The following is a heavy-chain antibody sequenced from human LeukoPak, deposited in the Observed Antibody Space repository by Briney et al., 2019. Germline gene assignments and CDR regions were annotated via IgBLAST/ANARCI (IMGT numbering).Heavy chain of an antibody. V-gene: IGHV5-51*01. Sequence: GESLKISCKGSGYSFTSYWIGWVRQMPGKGLEWMGIIYPGDSDTRYSPFFQGQVTISADKSISTAYLQWSSLKASDTAMYYCARLEEHYYGSGVNWFDPWGQGTLVTVSS. CDR1: GYSFTSYW. J-gene: IGHJ5*02. CDR2: IYPGDSDT. D-gene: IGHD3-10*01. CDR3: ARLEEHYYGSGVNWFDP.